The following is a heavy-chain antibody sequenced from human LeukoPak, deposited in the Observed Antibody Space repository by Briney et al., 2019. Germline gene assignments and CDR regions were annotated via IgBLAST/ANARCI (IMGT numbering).Heavy chain of an antibody. V-gene: IGHV7-4-1*02. CDR3: ARDQTLEYYYDSSGYWPGAFDI. Sequence: GASVKVSCKASGYTFTSYAMNWVRQAPGQGLEWMGWINTNTGNPTYAQGFTGRFVFSLDTSVSTAYLQMSSLKAEDTAVYYCARDQTLEYYYDSSGYWPGAFDIWGQGTMVTVSS. CDR1: GYTFTSYA. J-gene: IGHJ3*02. CDR2: INTNTGNP. D-gene: IGHD3-22*01.